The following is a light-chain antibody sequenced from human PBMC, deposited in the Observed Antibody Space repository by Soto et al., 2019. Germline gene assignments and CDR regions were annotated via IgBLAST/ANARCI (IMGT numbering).Light chain of an antibody. J-gene: IGKJ3*01. Sequence: DSQMTQSPSSLSASVGDRVTITCRASQGISNYLAWYQQKPGKVPKLLIYAASTLQSGVPSRFSGSGSGTDCTLTISSLQPEDVATYYSQKYNSAPGAFGPGTKVDIK. CDR1: QGISNY. V-gene: IGKV1-27*01. CDR3: QKYNSAPGA. CDR2: AAS.